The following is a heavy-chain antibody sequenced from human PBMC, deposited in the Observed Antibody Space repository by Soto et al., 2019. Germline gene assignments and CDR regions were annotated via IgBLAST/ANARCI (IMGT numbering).Heavy chain of an antibody. CDR1: GFTFSSYA. V-gene: IGHV3-23*01. Sequence: GGSLRLSCAASGFTFSSYAMNWVRQAPGKGLDWVSTISSRGVNTYYADSVKGRFTISRDNSKNTLYLQMNSLRAGDTAVYYCAKGADIPVVLSDYYFDYWGQGTLVTVSS. CDR2: ISSRGVNT. CDR3: AKGADIPVVLSDYYFDY. D-gene: IGHD2-15*01. J-gene: IGHJ4*02.